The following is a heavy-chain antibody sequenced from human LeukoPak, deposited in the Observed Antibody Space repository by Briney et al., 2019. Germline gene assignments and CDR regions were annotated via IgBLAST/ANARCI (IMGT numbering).Heavy chain of an antibody. J-gene: IGHJ6*03. CDR1: GFTFSSYS. V-gene: IGHV3-21*01. CDR2: ISSSSSYI. Sequence: GGSLGLSCAASGFTFSSYSVNWVRQAPGKGLEWVSSISSSSSYIYYADSVKGRFTISRDNAKNSLYLQMNSLRAEDTAVYYCARGIYDYVWGSYRPKGYYYYYYMDVWGKGTTVTVSS. D-gene: IGHD3-16*02. CDR3: ARGIYDYVWGSYRPKGYYYYYYMDV.